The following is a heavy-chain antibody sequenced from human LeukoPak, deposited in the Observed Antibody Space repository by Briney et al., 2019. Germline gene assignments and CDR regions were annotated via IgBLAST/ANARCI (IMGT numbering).Heavy chain of an antibody. CDR3: ARGGVNTFWRGYYGDPFDI. V-gene: IGHV3-7*01. J-gene: IGHJ3*02. CDR2: IKQDGSEK. Sequence: GGSLRLSCAASGFTFSSYWMGWVRQAPGKGLEWVTNIKQDGSEKYYVDSVKGRFTISRDNAKNTLYLQMNSLRAEDTAVYYCARGGVNTFWRGYYGDPFDIWGQGTMVTVSS. CDR1: GFTFSSYW. D-gene: IGHD3-3*01.